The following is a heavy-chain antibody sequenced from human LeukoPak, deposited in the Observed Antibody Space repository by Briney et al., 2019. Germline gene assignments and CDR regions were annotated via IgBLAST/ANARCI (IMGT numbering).Heavy chain of an antibody. CDR2: ISSSSSYI. CDR3: ARGSSWAFDY. D-gene: IGHD6-13*01. CDR1: GFTFSSYS. V-gene: IGHV3-21*01. J-gene: IGHJ4*02. Sequence: GGSLRLSCAASGFTFSSYSMNWVRQAPGKGLEWVSSISSSSSYIHYADSVKGRFTISRDNAKNSLYLQMNSLRAEDTAVYYCARGSSWAFDYWGQGTLVTVSS.